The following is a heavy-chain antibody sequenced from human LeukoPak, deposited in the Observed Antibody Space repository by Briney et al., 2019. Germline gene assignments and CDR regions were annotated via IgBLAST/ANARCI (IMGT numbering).Heavy chain of an antibody. CDR1: GFTFDDYA. CDR3: AKDSGWELLRSYFDY. CDR2: ISWNSGSI. Sequence: GGSLRLSCAASGFTFDDYAMHWVRQAPGKGLEWVSGISWNSGSIGYADSVKGRFTISRDNAKNSLYLQMNSLRAEDTALYYCAKDSGWELLRSYFDYWGRGTLVTVTS. D-gene: IGHD1-26*01. V-gene: IGHV3-9*01. J-gene: IGHJ4*02.